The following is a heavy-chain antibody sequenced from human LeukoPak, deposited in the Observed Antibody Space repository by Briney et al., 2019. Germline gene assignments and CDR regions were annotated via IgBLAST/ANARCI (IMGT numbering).Heavy chain of an antibody. J-gene: IGHJ4*02. V-gene: IGHV3-33*06. CDR3: AKDAQRGFDYSNSLDK. Sequence: GGSLRLSCATSGFTFSHYGMHWVRQAPGKGREWVAVIWSGGTNTYYGDPVKGRFTISRDNFQRTVYLQMNSLRAEDTAVYYCAKDAQRGFDYSNSLDKWGQGTLVTVSS. CDR2: IWSGGTNT. CDR1: GFTFSHYG. D-gene: IGHD4-11*01.